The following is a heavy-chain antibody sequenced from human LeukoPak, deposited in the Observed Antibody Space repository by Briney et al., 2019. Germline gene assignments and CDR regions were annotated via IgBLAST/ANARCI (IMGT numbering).Heavy chain of an antibody. CDR1: GYTFTSYG. J-gene: IGHJ4*02. Sequence: ASVKVSCKASGYTFTSYGISWVRQAPGQGLEWMGWISAYNGNTNYAQKLQGRVTMTTDTSTSTAYMEQRSLRSDDTAVYYCASGGLCSSTSCYTFDYWGQGTLVTVSS. CDR3: ASGGLCSSTSCYTFDY. D-gene: IGHD2-2*02. V-gene: IGHV1-18*01. CDR2: ISAYNGNT.